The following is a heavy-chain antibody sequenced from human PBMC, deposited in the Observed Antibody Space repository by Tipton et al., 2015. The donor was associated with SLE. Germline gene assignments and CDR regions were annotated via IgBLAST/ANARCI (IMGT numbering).Heavy chain of an antibody. D-gene: IGHD2-2*01. CDR1: GGSISSSSYY. V-gene: IGHV4-39*07. Sequence: TLSLTCTVSGGSISSSSYYWGWIRQPPGKGLEWIGSFYYSGSTNYNPSLKSRVTISVDTSKNQFSLKLSSVTAADTAVYYCAREGVGYQLFPDYYYYYMDVWGKGTTVTVTS. J-gene: IGHJ6*03. CDR2: FYYSGST. CDR3: AREGVGYQLFPDYYYYYMDV.